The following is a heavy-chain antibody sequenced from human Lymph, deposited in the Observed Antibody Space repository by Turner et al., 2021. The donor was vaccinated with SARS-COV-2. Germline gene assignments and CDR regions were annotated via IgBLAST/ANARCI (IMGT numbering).Heavy chain of an antibody. V-gene: IGHV3-21*01. Sequence: EVQLVESGGGVVKPGGSLRLSCAASGFTFSSYSMNWVRQAPGKGLEWVSSISSSSSYIYYADSVKGRFTISRDNAKNSLYLQMNSLRAEDTAVYYCARDLAPYYFYGMDVWGQGTTVTVSS. CDR1: GFTFSSYS. J-gene: IGHJ6*02. CDR3: ARDLAPYYFYGMDV. CDR2: ISSSSSYI. D-gene: IGHD3-3*02.